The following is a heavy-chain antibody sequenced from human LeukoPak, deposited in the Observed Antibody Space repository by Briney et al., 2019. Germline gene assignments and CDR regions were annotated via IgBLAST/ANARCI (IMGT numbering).Heavy chain of an antibody. CDR3: ARDCSGASCYDY. CDR1: GGSVTTSPWS. V-gene: IGHV4-61*01. D-gene: IGHD2-15*01. CDR2: IYYSGST. Sequence: PSETLSLTGTVSGGSVTTSPWSWSWIRQPPGKGLEWIGHIYYSGSTNYNPSLKSRVTISVDTSRNQFSLKLSSVTAADTAVYYCARDCSGASCYDYWGQGTLVTVSS. J-gene: IGHJ4*02.